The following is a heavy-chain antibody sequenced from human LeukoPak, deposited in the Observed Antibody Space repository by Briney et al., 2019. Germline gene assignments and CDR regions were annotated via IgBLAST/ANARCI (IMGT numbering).Heavy chain of an antibody. V-gene: IGHV4-4*07. D-gene: IGHD4-23*01. CDR2: IYTSGST. Sequence: SETLSLTCTVSGGSISSYYWSWIRRPAGKGLEWIGRIYTSGSTNYNPSLKSRVTMSVDTSKNQFSLKLSSVTAADTAVYYCARSIRATVVRFDPWGQGTLVTVSS. J-gene: IGHJ5*02. CDR3: ARSIRATVVRFDP. CDR1: GGSISSYY.